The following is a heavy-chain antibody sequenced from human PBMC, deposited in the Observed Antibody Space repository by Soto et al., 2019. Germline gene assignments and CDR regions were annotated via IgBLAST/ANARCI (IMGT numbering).Heavy chain of an antibody. Sequence: DVQLLDSGGGLVQPGGSLRLYCAASGFSFSSYAMVWVRQAPGKGLAWVSVISARGGSSYFADSGNGRFTISRDNYKNVLSLEMNSLRAEDTAIYFCAKGSIEYSASVDNWGQGTLVLVSS. D-gene: IGHD4-4*01. J-gene: IGHJ4*02. CDR2: ISARGGSS. CDR1: GFSFSSYA. CDR3: AKGSIEYSASVDN. V-gene: IGHV3-23*01.